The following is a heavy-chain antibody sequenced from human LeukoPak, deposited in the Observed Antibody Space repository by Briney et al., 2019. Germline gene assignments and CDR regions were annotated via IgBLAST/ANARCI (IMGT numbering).Heavy chain of an antibody. CDR3: ARGLWARVYYYDSSGYFNFDY. CDR2: IIPIFGTA. Sequence: ASVKVSCKASGGTFSSYAISWVRQAPGQGLEWMGGIIPIFGTANYAQKFQGRVTITTDESTSTAYMELSSLRSEDTAVYYCARGLWARVYYYDSSGYFNFDYWGQGTLVTVFS. CDR1: GGTFSSYA. J-gene: IGHJ4*02. V-gene: IGHV1-69*05. D-gene: IGHD3-22*01.